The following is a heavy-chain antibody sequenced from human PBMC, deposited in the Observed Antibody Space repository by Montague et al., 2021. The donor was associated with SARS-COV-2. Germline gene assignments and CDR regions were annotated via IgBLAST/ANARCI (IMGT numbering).Heavy chain of an antibody. J-gene: IGHJ4*03. V-gene: IGHV4-34*01. Sequence: SETLSLTCAVYGGSFSDCNWKWIRQPPGKGLEWIGEINHSGLSNYNPSLNNRVTLSVDKSRNQFSLKLNSVAAADTAMYYCVRRVGRGGTLYSGWWSEYAFDVWGQGTLVTVSS. CDR3: VRRVGRGGTLYSGWWSEYAFDV. D-gene: IGHD6-19*01. CDR1: GGSFSDCN. CDR2: INHSGLS.